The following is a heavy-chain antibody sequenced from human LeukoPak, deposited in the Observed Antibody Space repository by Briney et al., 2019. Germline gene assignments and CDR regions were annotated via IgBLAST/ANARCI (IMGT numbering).Heavy chain of an antibody. CDR1: GYTFTNYG. D-gene: IGHD4-17*01. Sequence: SVKVSCKASGYTFTNYGISWVRQAPGQGLEWMGGIIPIFGTANYAQKFQGRVTITADESTSTAYMELNSLTSDDMSVYYCARGIWSTTVTAYYLDYWGQGTLVTVSS. V-gene: IGHV1-69*13. J-gene: IGHJ4*02. CDR2: IIPIFGTA. CDR3: ARGIWSTTVTAYYLDY.